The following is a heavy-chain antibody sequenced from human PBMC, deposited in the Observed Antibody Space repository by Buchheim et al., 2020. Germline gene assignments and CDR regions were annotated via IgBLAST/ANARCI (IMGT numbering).Heavy chain of an antibody. CDR1: GGSISSYY. Sequence: QVQLQESGPGLVKPSETLSLTCTVSGGSISSYYWSWIRQAPGKGLEWLGYIYYSGSTNYNSSLKSRVTIAVDTSKNQFSLTLSSVTAADTAVYYCARGPYGSGSYSVWGQGTL. D-gene: IGHD3-10*01. CDR2: IYYSGST. J-gene: IGHJ4*02. CDR3: ARGPYGSGSYSV. V-gene: IGHV4-59*01.